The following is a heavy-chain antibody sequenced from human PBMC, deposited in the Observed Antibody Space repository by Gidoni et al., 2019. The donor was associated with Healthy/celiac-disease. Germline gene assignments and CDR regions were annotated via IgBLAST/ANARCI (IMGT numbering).Heavy chain of an antibody. CDR3: ARLGDCTNGVCYDLDY. CDR2: ISAYNGNT. V-gene: IGHV1-18*01. D-gene: IGHD2-8*01. CDR1: GYPFTSYG. Sequence: QVKLLQSGAAVKKPGASVQVSCKASGYPFTSYGISWGRQAPGQGLEWMGWISAYNGNTNYAQKLQGRVTMTTDTSTSTVYMELRSLRSDDTAVYYCARLGDCTNGVCYDLDYWGQGTLVTVSS. J-gene: IGHJ4*02.